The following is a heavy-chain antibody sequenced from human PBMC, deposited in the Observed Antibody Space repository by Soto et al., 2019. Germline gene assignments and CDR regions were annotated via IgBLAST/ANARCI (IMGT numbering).Heavy chain of an antibody. J-gene: IGHJ4*02. CDR1: GFSFSRYW. CDR2: IKDDGSAK. V-gene: IGHV3-7*02. CDR3: VSPPYSGGNTLLTR. D-gene: IGHD4-17*01. Sequence: EAQLVESGGGLVQPGGSLRLSCAASGFSFSRYWMTWVRQAPGKGLEWVANIKDDGSAKYYVDSVRGRFTISSDNATNSLFLQMNSLRADDAALYSCVSPPYSGGNTLLTRWGQGTLVTVSS.